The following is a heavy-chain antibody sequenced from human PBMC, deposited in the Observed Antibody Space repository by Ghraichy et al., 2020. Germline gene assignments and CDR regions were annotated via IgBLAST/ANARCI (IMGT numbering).Heavy chain of an antibody. D-gene: IGHD3-22*01. Sequence: GGSLRLSCAASGFTFSSYSFNWVRQAPGKGLEWVSSISSSSLYKYYADSEKGRFTISRDNAKNSLYLQMNSLRAEDTAVYYCARSRYRFDTSGDAFDIWGQGTMVTVSS. CDR3: ARSRYRFDTSGDAFDI. J-gene: IGHJ3*02. CDR2: ISSSSLYK. CDR1: GFTFSSYS. V-gene: IGHV3-21*01.